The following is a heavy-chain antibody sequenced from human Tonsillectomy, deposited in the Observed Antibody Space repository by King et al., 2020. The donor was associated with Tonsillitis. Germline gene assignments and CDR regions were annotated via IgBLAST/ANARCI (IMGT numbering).Heavy chain of an antibody. V-gene: IGHV3-23*04. D-gene: IGHD4-11*01. Sequence: VQLVESGGGLVQPGGSLRLSCAASGFTFSSYAMSWVRQAPGKGLEWVSVISGSGSSTYYADSVKGRFTISRDNSKNTLYLQMNSLRAEDTAVYYCAKGSTVTTLDYYDGRDVWGKGTTVTVAS. CDR1: GFTFSSYA. CDR3: AKGSTVTTLDYYDGRDV. CDR2: ISGSGSST. J-gene: IGHJ6*04.